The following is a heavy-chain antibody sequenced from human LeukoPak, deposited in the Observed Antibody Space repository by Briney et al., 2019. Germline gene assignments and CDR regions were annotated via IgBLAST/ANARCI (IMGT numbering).Heavy chain of an antibody. CDR2: INSDGSST. V-gene: IGHV3-74*01. Sequence: GGSLRLPCAASGFTFSNYWMHWVRQAPGKGLVWVSRINSDGSSTSYADSVKGRFTISRDNAKNTLYLQMNSLRAEDTAVYYCAREGSMTTVTAGYYWGQGTLVTVSS. CDR3: AREGSMTTVTAGYY. J-gene: IGHJ4*02. D-gene: IGHD4-17*01. CDR1: GFTFSNYW.